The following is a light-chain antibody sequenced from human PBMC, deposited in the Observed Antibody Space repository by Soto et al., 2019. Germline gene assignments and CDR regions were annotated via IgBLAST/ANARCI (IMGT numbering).Light chain of an antibody. V-gene: IGLV2-14*03. Sequence: QSVLTQTASVSGSPGQSITISCTGTSSDVGGYNFVSWYQQHPGKAPKLIIHEVTNRPSGVSNRFSGSKSGNTASLTISGLQAEDEAVYYCCSHSSSITGMFGGGTQLTVL. CDR2: EVT. CDR3: CSHSSSITGM. CDR1: SSDVGGYNF. J-gene: IGLJ3*02.